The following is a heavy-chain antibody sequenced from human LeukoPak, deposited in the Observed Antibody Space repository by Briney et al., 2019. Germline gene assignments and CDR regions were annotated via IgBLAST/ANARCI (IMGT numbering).Heavy chain of an antibody. CDR3: ARGRIQLWLRVSAFDI. CDR2: IYYSGST. V-gene: IGHV4-59*01. Sequence: SETLSLTCTVSGGSISSYYWSWIRQSPGKGLEWIGYIYYSGSTNYNPSLKSRVTISGDTSKNQFSLKLSSVTAADTAVYYCARGRIQLWLRVSAFDIWGQGTMVTVSS. D-gene: IGHD5-18*01. J-gene: IGHJ3*02. CDR1: GGSISSYY.